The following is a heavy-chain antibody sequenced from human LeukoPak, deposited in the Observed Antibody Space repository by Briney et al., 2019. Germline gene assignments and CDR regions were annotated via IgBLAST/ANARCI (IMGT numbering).Heavy chain of an antibody. CDR2: MNPNRGNT. CDR1: GYTFTSYD. J-gene: IGHJ4*02. CDR3: ARELLYCSGGSCYSPLGY. V-gene: IGHV1-8*01. Sequence: ASVKVSCKASGYTFTSYDINWVRQAPGQGREGMGWMNPNRGNTGYAQKFQGRVTMTRNTSINTAYMELSSLRSEDTAVYYCARELLYCSGGSCYSPLGYRGQGTLVTVSS. D-gene: IGHD2-15*01.